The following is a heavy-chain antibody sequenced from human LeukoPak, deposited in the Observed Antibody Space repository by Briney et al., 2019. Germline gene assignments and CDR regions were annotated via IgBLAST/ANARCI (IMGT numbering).Heavy chain of an antibody. Sequence: GSSVKVSCKASGGTFSSYAISWVRQAPGQGLEWMGGIIPIFGTANYAQKFQGRVTITADESTSTAYMELSSLRSEDTAVYYCARGKRKVYDILTGYYAGHVPKNYYMDVWGKGTTVTISS. D-gene: IGHD3-9*01. CDR1: GGTFSSYA. CDR3: ARGKRKVYDILTGYYAGHVPKNYYMDV. J-gene: IGHJ6*03. V-gene: IGHV1-69*01. CDR2: IIPIFGTA.